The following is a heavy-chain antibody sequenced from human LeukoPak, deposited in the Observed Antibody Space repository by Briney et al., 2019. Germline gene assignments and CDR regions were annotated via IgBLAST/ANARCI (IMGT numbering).Heavy chain of an antibody. Sequence: SETLSLTCDVYGGSFRGYYWSWICQPPGKGLEWIGEINRSGSTHYNPSLKSRVTISVDTSKNQFSLKLNSVTAADTAVYYCAKSNGYGLVDIWGQGTMVTVSS. CDR1: GGSFRGYY. J-gene: IGHJ3*02. V-gene: IGHV4-34*01. CDR2: INRSGST. CDR3: AKSNGYGLVDI. D-gene: IGHD3-10*01.